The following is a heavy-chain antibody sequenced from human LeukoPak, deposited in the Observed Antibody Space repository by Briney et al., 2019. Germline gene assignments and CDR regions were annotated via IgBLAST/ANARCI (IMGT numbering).Heavy chain of an antibody. J-gene: IGHJ4*02. CDR2: IYYSGST. V-gene: IGHV4-59*01. CDR3: ARLYSSSLGRVFDY. D-gene: IGHD6-13*01. Sequence: SETLSLTCTVSGGSISSYYWSWIRQPPGKGLEWIGYIYYSGSTNYNPSLKSRITISVDTSKNQFSLRLSSVTAADTAVYYCARLYSSSLGRVFDYWGQGTLVTVSS. CDR1: GGSISSYY.